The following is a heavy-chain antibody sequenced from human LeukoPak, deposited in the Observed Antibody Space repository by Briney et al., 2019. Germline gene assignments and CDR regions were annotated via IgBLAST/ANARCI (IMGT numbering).Heavy chain of an antibody. J-gene: IGHJ4*02. V-gene: IGHV3-33*01. CDR1: GFTFSSYG. CDR3: ARGGPSGSYPTHFDY. D-gene: IGHD1-26*01. Sequence: PGGSLRLSCAASGFTFSSYGMHWVRQAPGKGLEWVAVIWYDGSNKYYADSVKGRFTISRDNSKNTLYLQMNSLRAEDTAVYYCARGGPSGSYPTHFDYWGQGTLVTVSS. CDR2: IWYDGSNK.